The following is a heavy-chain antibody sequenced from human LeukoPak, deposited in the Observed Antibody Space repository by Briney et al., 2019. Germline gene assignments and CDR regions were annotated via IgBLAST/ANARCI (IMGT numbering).Heavy chain of an antibody. Sequence: SETLSLTCAVYGGSFSGYYWSWIRQPPGKGLEWIGEINHSGSTNYNPSLKSRVTISVDTSKNQFSLKLSSETAADTAVYYCARHSSSSWYKGLFDYWGQGTLVTVSS. J-gene: IGHJ4*02. CDR3: ARHSSSSWYKGLFDY. CDR2: INHSGST. D-gene: IGHD6-13*01. CDR1: GGSFSGYY. V-gene: IGHV4-34*01.